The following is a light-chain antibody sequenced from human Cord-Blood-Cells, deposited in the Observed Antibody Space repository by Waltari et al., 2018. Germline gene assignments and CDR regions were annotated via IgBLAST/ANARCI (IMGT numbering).Light chain of an antibody. Sequence: EIVLTQSPATLSLSPRERAPLSCRASQSVSSSLAWYQQKPGQAPRLLIYDASNRATGIPARFSGSGSGTDFTLTISSLEPEDFAVYYCQQRSNWPRFTFGPGTKVDIK. V-gene: IGKV3-11*01. CDR3: QQRSNWPRFT. CDR2: DAS. CDR1: QSVSSS. J-gene: IGKJ3*01.